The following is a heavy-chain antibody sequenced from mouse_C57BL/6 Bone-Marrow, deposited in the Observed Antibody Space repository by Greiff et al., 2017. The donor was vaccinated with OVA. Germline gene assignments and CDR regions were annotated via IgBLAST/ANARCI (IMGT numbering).Heavy chain of an antibody. CDR3: ARWGYYGSYAMDY. J-gene: IGHJ4*01. Sequence: VQLQQSGAELVRPGASVKPSCKASGYTFTDYYINWVKQRPGQGLEWIARIYPGSGNTYYNEKIKGKATLTAEKSSSTAYMQLSSLTSEDSAVYFCARWGYYGSYAMDYWGQGTSVTVSS. D-gene: IGHD1-1*01. CDR2: IYPGSGNT. CDR1: GYTFTDYY. V-gene: IGHV1-76*01.